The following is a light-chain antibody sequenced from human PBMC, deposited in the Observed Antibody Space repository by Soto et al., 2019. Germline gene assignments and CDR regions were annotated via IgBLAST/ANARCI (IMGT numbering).Light chain of an antibody. CDR2: GAS. Sequence: EIVLTQSPGTLSLSPGERATLSCRASQSVSSSYLDWYQQKPGQALRLLIYGASSRATGIPDRFSGSGSGTDFTLTISRLEPEGFAVYYCQQYGSSTWTFGQGTKVEIK. V-gene: IGKV3-20*01. CDR3: QQYGSSTWT. CDR1: QSVSSSY. J-gene: IGKJ1*01.